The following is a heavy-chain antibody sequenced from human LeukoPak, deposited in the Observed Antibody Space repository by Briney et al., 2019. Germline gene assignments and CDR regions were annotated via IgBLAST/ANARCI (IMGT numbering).Heavy chain of an antibody. CDR3: ARLGLEVGGPNWFDP. V-gene: IGHV3-7*01. J-gene: IGHJ5*02. D-gene: IGHD1-1*01. CDR2: IKRDGSQK. Sequence: GGSLRLSCAAPGFSFSSNWMGWVRQAPGKGLGWVAHIKRDGSQKYYLDSVKGRFTISRDNAKNSLYLQMNSLRVEDTAVYYCARLGLEVGGPNWFDPWGQGTLVTVSS. CDR1: GFSFSSNW.